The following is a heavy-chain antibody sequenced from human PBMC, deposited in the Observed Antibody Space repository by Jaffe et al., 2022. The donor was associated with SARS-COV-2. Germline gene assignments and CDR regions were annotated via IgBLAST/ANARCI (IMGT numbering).Heavy chain of an antibody. CDR2: INSDGGST. V-gene: IGHV3-74*01. CDR3: ARNPPTYYYDSSGSFPEYFQH. J-gene: IGHJ1*01. Sequence: EVQLVESGGGLVQPGGSLRLSCAASGFTFSSYWMHWVRQAPGKGLVWVSRINSDGGSTSYADSVRGRFTISRDNAKNTLYLQMNSLRAEDTAVYYCARNPPTYYYDSSGSFPEYFQHWGQGTLVTVSS. CDR1: GFTFSSYW. D-gene: IGHD3-22*01.